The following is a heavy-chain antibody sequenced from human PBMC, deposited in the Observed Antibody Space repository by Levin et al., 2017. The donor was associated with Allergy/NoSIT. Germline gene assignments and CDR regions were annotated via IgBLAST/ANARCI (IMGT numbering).Heavy chain of an antibody. J-gene: IGHJ3*02. V-gene: IGHV3-9*01. D-gene: IGHD3-10*01. CDR2: LRWPRGRL. Sequence: LSFSSSFCIFDDFVIHFCWLFPLPFLSFFSGLRWPRGRLGYADSVKGRFTISRDNAKNSLYLQMNSLRTEDTALYYCARDNIGLPDAFDIWGQGTMVIVSS. CDR1: FCIFDDFV. CDR3: ARDNIGLPDAFDI.